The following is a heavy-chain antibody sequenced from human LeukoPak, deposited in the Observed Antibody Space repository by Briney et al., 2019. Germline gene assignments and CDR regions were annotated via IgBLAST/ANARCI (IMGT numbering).Heavy chain of an antibody. D-gene: IGHD3-22*01. CDR3: ARGYYDSSGYLPPFDY. CDR2: MNPNSGNT. Sequence: ASVKVSCKASGYTFTSYDINWVRQATGQGLEWMGWMNPNSGNTGYAQKFQGRVTITRDTSASTAYMELSSLRSEDTAVYYCARGYYDSSGYLPPFDYWGQGTLVTVSS. J-gene: IGHJ4*02. CDR1: GYTFTSYD. V-gene: IGHV1-8*01.